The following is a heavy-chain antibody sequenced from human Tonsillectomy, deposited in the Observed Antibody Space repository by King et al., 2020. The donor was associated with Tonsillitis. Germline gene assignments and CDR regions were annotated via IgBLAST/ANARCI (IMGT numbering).Heavy chain of an antibody. CDR2: IYHSGST. J-gene: IGHJ4*02. V-gene: IGHV4-38-2*01. D-gene: IGHD5-12*01. CDR3: AQSGLYSGYDLGKYYFDY. CDR1: GNSISSGYY. Sequence: VQLQESGPGLVKPSETLSLTCAVSGNSISSGYYWGWIRQPPGKGLEWIGSIYHSGSTYYNPSLKSRVTISVDTSKNQFSLKLSYVTAADQAVYYCAQSGLYSGYDLGKYYFDYWGQGTLVTVSS.